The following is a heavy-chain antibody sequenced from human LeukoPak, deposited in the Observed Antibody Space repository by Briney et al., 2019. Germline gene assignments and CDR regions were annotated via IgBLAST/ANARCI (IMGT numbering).Heavy chain of an antibody. CDR3: ARGRGRAWFDP. CDR1: GGSFSGYY. Sequence: SETLSLTCAVYGGSFSGYYWSWIRQPPGKGLEWIGEINRSGSTNYNPSLKSRVTISVDTSKNQFSLKLSSVTAADTAVYYCARGRGRAWFDPWGQGTLVTVSS. J-gene: IGHJ5*02. D-gene: IGHD3-10*01. V-gene: IGHV4-34*01. CDR2: INRSGST.